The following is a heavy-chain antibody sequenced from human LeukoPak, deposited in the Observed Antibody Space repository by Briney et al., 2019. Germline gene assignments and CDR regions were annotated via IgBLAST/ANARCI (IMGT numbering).Heavy chain of an antibody. D-gene: IGHD6-13*01. J-gene: IGHJ4*02. CDR1: GYSMISDGY. CDR3: PRNLGYSTLDY. Sequence: SETLSLTCAGSGYSMISDGYSGWFRLPPGKGLEWVGSINHSGSTYYNLSLKSRVTISVDTSKNQFSLSVSSVTAGDTAVYYCPRNLGYSTLDYWGQGLLVTVSS. V-gene: IGHV4-38-2*01. CDR2: INHSGST.